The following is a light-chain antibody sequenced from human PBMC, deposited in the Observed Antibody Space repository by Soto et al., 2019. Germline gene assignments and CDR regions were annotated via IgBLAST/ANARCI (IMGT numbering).Light chain of an antibody. CDR2: AAS. V-gene: IGKV3-20*01. CDR1: QSVSSAS. Sequence: EIVLTQSPGTLSLSPGESATLSCRASQSVSSASLVWYQQRPGQAPRLLIYAASSRATGIPDRFTGSGSGTDFNLTVSRLEPEDFAVYYCQQYSSPPMYTFGQGTKLEIK. CDR3: QQYSSPPMYT. J-gene: IGKJ2*01.